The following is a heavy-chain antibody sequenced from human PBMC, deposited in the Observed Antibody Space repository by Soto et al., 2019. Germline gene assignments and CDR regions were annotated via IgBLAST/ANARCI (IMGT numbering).Heavy chain of an antibody. V-gene: IGHV3-23*01. D-gene: IGHD1-1*01. CDR1: GFTFSSYA. CDR3: AKWGDRYNWNDVFDY. J-gene: IGHJ4*02. CDR2: ISGSGGST. Sequence: GESLKISCAASGFTFSSYAMSWVRQAPGKGLEWVSAISGSGGSTYYADSVKGRFTISRDNSKNTLYLQMNSLRAEDTAVYYCAKWGDRYNWNDVFDYWGQGTLVTVSS.